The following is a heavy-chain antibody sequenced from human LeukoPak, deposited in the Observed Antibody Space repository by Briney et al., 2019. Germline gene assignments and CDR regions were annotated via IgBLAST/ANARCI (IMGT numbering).Heavy chain of an antibody. CDR2: IYYSGST. J-gene: IGHJ4*02. CDR1: GGSISSSSYY. Sequence: SETLSLTCTVSGGSISSSSYYWGWIRQPSGKGLEWIGSIYYSGSTYYNPSLKSRVTISVDTSKNQFSLKLSSVTAADTAVYYCARGQMAAIYWGQGTLVTVSS. CDR3: ARGQMAAIY. D-gene: IGHD5-24*01. V-gene: IGHV4-39*01.